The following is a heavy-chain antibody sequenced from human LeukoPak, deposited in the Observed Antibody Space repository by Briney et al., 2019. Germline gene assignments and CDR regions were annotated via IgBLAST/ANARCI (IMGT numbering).Heavy chain of an antibody. CDR3: AREPNSGSYYLDY. Sequence: GGSLRLSCAASGFTFNDYYMSWIRQAPGKGLEWVSYISSSGSTIYYADSVKGRFTISRDNAKNSLYLQMNSLRAEDTAVYYCAREPNSGSYYLDYWGQGTLVTVSS. J-gene: IGHJ4*02. CDR2: ISSSGSTI. V-gene: IGHV3-11*01. CDR1: GFTFNDYY. D-gene: IGHD1-26*01.